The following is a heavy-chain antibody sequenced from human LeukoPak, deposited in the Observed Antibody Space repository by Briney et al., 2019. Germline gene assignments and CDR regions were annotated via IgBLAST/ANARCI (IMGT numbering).Heavy chain of an antibody. D-gene: IGHD2/OR15-2a*01. CDR2: IYHSGST. J-gene: IGHJ5*02. CDR3: ARKTTYNWFDP. V-gene: IGHV4-30-2*01. CDR1: GGSISSGGYS. Sequence: PSETLSLTCAVSGGSISSGGYSWSWIRQPPGKGLEWIGYIYHSGSTYYNPSLKSRVTISVDRSKNQFSLKLSSVTAADTAVYYCARKTTYNWFDPWGQGTLVTVSS.